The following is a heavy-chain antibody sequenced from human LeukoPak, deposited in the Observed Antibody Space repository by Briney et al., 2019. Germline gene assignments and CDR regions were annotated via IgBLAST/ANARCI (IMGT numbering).Heavy chain of an antibody. CDR3: ARLASDLDIVVVPAANGLDY. CDR2: IYPGDSDT. Sequence: GESLKISCKGSGYSFTSYWIGWVRQMPGKGLEWMGIIYPGDSDTRYSPSFQGQVTISADKSISTAYLQWSSLKASDTAMYYCARLASDLDIVVVPAANGLDYWGQGTLVTVSS. D-gene: IGHD2-2*03. J-gene: IGHJ4*02. CDR1: GYSFTSYW. V-gene: IGHV5-51*01.